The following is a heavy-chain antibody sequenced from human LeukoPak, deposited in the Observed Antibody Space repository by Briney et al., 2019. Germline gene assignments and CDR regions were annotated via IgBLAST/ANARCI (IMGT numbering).Heavy chain of an antibody. J-gene: IGHJ4*02. Sequence: GRSLRLSCAASGFNFDDDGMHWVRQAPGKGLEWVASISPGGGTTYYADYVKGRFTISRDNSKNTLYLQMNSLRAKDTAVYYCAKDKVFYYGPSGDYWGQGTLVTVSS. CDR2: ISPGGGTT. D-gene: IGHD3-10*01. V-gene: IGHV3-23*01. CDR1: GFNFDDDG. CDR3: AKDKVFYYGPSGDY.